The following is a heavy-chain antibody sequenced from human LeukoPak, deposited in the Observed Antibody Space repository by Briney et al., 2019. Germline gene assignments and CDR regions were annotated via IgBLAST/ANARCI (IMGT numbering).Heavy chain of an antibody. CDR2: IKRDGSEK. V-gene: IGHV3-7*01. J-gene: IGHJ4*02. CDR1: GLTISSYW. Sequence: GGSLRLSCAASGLTISSYWMTWVRQAPGKGLEWVANIKRDGSEKTYVDSVKGRFSISRDNAKNSLYLQMNSLRVEDTAVYYCSWNGEADWGQGTLVTVSS. CDR3: SWNGEAD. D-gene: IGHD1-1*01.